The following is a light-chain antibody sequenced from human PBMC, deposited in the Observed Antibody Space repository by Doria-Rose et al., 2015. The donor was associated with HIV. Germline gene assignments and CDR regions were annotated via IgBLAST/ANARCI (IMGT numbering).Light chain of an antibody. J-gene: IGKJ2*01. CDR3: QHCCSIPYT. CDR2: ATS. V-gene: IGKV1-39*01. Sequence: ICLCLYQQKPGKAHMLLFYATSSLQGGVPSIFSGGGSGTDFTLVICSLQPDYFGTYRCQHCCSIPYTFGQGTKLEIK. CDR1: IC.